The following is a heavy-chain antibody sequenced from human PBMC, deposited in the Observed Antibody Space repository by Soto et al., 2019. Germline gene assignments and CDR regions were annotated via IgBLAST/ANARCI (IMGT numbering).Heavy chain of an antibody. CDR2: INHSGST. D-gene: IGHD2-8*01. CDR3: AGYYCTNGVCPDPYYYYGMDV. Sequence: SETLSLTCAVYGGYFSGYYWSWIRQPPGKGLEWIGEINHSGSTNYNPSLKSRVTISVDTSKNQFSLKLSSVTAADTAVYYCAGYYCTNGVCPDPYYYYGMDVWGQGTTVTVSS. J-gene: IGHJ6*02. V-gene: IGHV4-34*01. CDR1: GGYFSGYY.